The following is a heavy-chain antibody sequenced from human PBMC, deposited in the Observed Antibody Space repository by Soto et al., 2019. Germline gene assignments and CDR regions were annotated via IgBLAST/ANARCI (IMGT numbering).Heavy chain of an antibody. V-gene: IGHV4-61*01. Sequence: SETLSLTCTVSGGSVSSGSYYWSWIRQPPGKGLEWIAYIYYSGSTNYNPSLKSRVTISVDTSKNQFSLKLTSVTAADTAVYYCARTEMATMFFDYWGQGTLVTVSS. CDR1: GGSVSSGSYY. D-gene: IGHD5-12*01. CDR3: ARTEMATMFFDY. J-gene: IGHJ4*02. CDR2: IYYSGST.